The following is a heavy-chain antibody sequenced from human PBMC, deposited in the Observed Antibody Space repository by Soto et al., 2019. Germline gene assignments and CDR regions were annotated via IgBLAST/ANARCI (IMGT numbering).Heavy chain of an antibody. V-gene: IGHV2-70*01. CDR2: IDWDDDK. J-gene: IGHJ4*02. D-gene: IGHD6-19*01. Sequence: SGPTLVNPTQTLTLTCTFSGFSLSTSGVCVSWIRQPPGKALEWLALIDWDDDKYYSTSLKTRLTISKDTSKNQVVLTMTNMDPVDTATYYCARVMYSSGWSSFDYWGQGTLVTVSS. CDR1: GFSLSTSGVC. CDR3: ARVMYSSGWSSFDY.